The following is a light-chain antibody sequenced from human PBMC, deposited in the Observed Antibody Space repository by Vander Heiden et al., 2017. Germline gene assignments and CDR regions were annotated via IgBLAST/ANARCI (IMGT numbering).Light chain of an antibody. Sequence: DIQMTQSPSTLAASVGDRVTITCRASQGISSWLAWYQQKPGKAPKLLIYKASSLESGVPSRFSGSGSGTEFTLTISSLQPDDVATYYCQQYNSYSYTFGQGTKLEIK. J-gene: IGKJ2*01. V-gene: IGKV1-5*03. CDR3: QQYNSYSYT. CDR1: QGISSW. CDR2: KAS.